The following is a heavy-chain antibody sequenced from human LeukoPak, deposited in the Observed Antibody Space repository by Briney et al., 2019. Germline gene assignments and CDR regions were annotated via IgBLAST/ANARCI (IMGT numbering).Heavy chain of an antibody. CDR2: IFQSGIT. CDR1: GDSISRYY. V-gene: IGHV4-59*01. Sequence: SETLSLTCTVTGDSISRYYWHWIRQPPGKGLEWIGFIFQSGITNYNPSLKGRVTISADTSQNQFSLKVNSVTAADTAVYYCARDLYPITFFDAWGQGSLVTVSS. CDR3: ARDLYPITFFDA. D-gene: IGHD1-14*01. J-gene: IGHJ5*02.